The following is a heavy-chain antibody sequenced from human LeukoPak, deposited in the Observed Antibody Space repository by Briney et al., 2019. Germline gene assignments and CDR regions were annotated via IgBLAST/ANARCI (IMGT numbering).Heavy chain of an antibody. CDR2: INHSGST. CDR1: GGSFSGYY. CDR3: ARAVPSGYSYGTAFDY. Sequence: SETLSLTCAVYGGSFSGYYWSWIRQPPGKGLEWNGEINHSGSTNYNPSLKSRVTISVDTSKNQFSLKLSSVTAADTAVYYCARAVPSGYSYGTAFDYWGQGTLVTVSS. D-gene: IGHD5-18*01. J-gene: IGHJ4*02. V-gene: IGHV4-34*01.